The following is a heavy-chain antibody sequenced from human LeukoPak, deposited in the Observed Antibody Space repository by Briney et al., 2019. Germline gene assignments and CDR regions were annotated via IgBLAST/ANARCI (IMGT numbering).Heavy chain of an antibody. CDR1: GFTFSSYS. V-gene: IGHV3-48*01. CDR2: ISSSSSTI. J-gene: IGHJ4*02. CDR3: ARGGFGGPFDY. Sequence: GGSLRLSCAASGFTFSSYSMNWVRQAPGKGLEWVSYISSSSSTIYYADSVKGRFTISRGNAKNSLYLQMNSLRPEDSAVYYCARGGFGGPFDYWGQGTLVTVSS. D-gene: IGHD3-10*01.